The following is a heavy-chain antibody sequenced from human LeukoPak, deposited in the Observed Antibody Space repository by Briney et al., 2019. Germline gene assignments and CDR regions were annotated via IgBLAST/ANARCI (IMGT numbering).Heavy chain of an antibody. D-gene: IGHD6-13*01. V-gene: IGHV3-64*01. CDR1: GFTFSSYA. Sequence: GGSLRLSCAASGFTFSSYAMHWVRQAPGKGLEYVSAISSNGGSTYYANSVKGRFTISRDNSKNTLYLQMGSLRAEDMAVYYCARGKISSSWYYYGMDVWGQGTTVTVSS. CDR2: ISSNGGST. CDR3: ARGKISSSWYYYGMDV. J-gene: IGHJ6*02.